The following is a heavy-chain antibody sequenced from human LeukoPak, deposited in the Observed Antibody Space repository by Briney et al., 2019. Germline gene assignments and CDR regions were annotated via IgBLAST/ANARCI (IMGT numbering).Heavy chain of an antibody. Sequence: SETLSLTCSVSGGSFGSFSIYYWSWVRQPAGKGLGWIGRIYTGGSTSTSYNPSLKSRVSISVDKSKNHFSLTLRSVTAADTAVYYCAMYNYDTSGFDYWGQGTRVTVSS. D-gene: IGHD3-22*01. CDR3: AMYNYDTSGFDY. J-gene: IGHJ4*02. CDR1: GGSFGSFSIYY. V-gene: IGHV4-4*07. CDR2: IYTGGST.